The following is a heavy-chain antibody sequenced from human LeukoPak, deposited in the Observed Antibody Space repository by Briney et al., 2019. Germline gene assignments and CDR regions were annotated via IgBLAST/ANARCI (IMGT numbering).Heavy chain of an antibody. V-gene: IGHV3-11*01. J-gene: IGHJ6*03. Sequence: PGGSLRLSCAASGFTFSDYYLSWIRQAPGKGLEWVSYMKGRFSVSRDNAKNSLYLQMNSLRAEDTAVYYCARDSIARGNIGNDMDVWGNGTTVTVSS. CDR1: GFTFSDYY. CDR3: ARDSIARGNIGNDMDV. D-gene: IGHD2/OR15-2a*01.